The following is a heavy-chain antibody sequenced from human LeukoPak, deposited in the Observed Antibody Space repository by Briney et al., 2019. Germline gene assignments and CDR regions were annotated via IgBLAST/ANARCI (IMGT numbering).Heavy chain of an antibody. D-gene: IGHD2-2*01. Sequence: GRSLRLSRAASGFTFSDYAMYWVRQAPGKGLEWVAVISHDGSHKYYADSVKGRFTISRDNSKNTLYLQMNNLRTGDTAVYFCARTYDRCSTTSCYRGVAVGFIDYWGQGTLVTVSS. V-gene: IGHV3-30*04. CDR2: ISHDGSHK. J-gene: IGHJ4*02. CDR1: GFTFSDYA. CDR3: ARTYDRCSTTSCYRGVAVGFIDY.